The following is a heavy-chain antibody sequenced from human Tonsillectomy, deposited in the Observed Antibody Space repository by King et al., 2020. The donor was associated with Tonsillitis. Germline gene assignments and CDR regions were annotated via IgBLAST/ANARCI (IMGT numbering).Heavy chain of an antibody. CDR3: ARPGTTGTTPYYMDV. CDR2: IIPISGTA. D-gene: IGHD1-1*01. CDR1: GGTFNSYA. Sequence: QLVQSGAEVKKPGSSVKVSCKASGGTFNSYAINWVRQAPGQGLEWMGGIIPISGTANFAQNFQGRVTITPDESTTTAYMELSSLRPEDTAVYYCARPGTTGTTPYYMDVWGQGTTVTVSS. J-gene: IGHJ6*03. V-gene: IGHV1-69*05.